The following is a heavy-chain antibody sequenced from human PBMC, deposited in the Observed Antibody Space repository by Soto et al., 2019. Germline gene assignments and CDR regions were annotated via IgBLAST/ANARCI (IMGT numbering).Heavy chain of an antibody. CDR1: GGSISSGGYS. CDR3: ASGMVRGVIAFDY. Sequence: QLQLQESGSGLVKPSQTLSLTCAVSGGSISSGGYSWSWIRQPPGKGLEWIGYIYHSGSTYYNPALKSPVTISVDRSKNQFSLKLSSVTAADTAVYYCASGMVRGVIAFDYWGQGTLVTVSS. J-gene: IGHJ4*02. CDR2: IYHSGST. V-gene: IGHV4-30-2*01. D-gene: IGHD3-10*01.